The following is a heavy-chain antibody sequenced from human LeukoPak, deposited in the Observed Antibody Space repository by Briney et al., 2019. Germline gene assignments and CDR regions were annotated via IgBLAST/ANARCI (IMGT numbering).Heavy chain of an antibody. J-gene: IGHJ6*02. D-gene: IGHD3-10*01. V-gene: IGHV3-30-3*01. Sequence: PGGSLRLSCAASGFTFSSYAMHWVRQAPGKGLEWVAVISYDGSNKYYADSVKGRFTISRDNSKNTLYLQMNSLRAEDTAVYYCARDPALWFGELNYYYGMDVWGQGTTVTVSS. CDR3: ARDPALWFGELNYYYGMDV. CDR1: GFTFSSYA. CDR2: ISYDGSNK.